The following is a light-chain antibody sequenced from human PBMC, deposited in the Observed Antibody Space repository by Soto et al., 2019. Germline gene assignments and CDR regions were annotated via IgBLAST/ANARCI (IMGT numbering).Light chain of an antibody. J-gene: IGKJ5*01. V-gene: IGKV1-5*01. CDR2: DAS. CDR1: QSISTW. CDR3: QQYNSYLIT. Sequence: DIQMTQSPSSLSASVGDRFSITCLAIQSISTWLAWYQQQPGGAPKLLIYDASSLESGVPSRFRGSVSGSEYKLTISSLQPDDFATYYCQQYNSYLITFGQGTRLEIK.